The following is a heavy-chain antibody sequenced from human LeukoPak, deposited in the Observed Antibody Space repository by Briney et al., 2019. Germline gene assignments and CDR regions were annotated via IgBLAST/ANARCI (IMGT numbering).Heavy chain of an antibody. CDR2: IYSGGST. D-gene: IGHD2-15*01. J-gene: IGHJ1*01. Sequence: GGSLRLSCAASAFTVSISYMSWVRQAPGKGPQWVSVIYSGGSTYYADSVKGRFTISRDNSKNTLYLQMNSLRAEDTAVYYCARDRGSGVVDFQHWGQGTLVTVSS. CDR3: ARDRGSGVVDFQH. V-gene: IGHV3-66*01. CDR1: AFTVSISY.